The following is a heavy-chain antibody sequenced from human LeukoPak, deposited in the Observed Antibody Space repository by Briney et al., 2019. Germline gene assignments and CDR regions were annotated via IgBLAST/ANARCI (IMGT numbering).Heavy chain of an antibody. V-gene: IGHV3-7*01. D-gene: IGHD5-12*01. J-gene: IGHJ4*02. CDR3: ARGGYSGYDADY. CDR1: GFTVSSNY. Sequence: GGSLRLSCAASGFTVSSNYMSWVRQTPGGGLEWVANIKQDGNEQDYADSVKGRFTISRDNAKNTLYLQMNSLRAEDTAVYYCARGGYSGYDADYWGQGTLVTVSS. CDR2: IKQDGNEQ.